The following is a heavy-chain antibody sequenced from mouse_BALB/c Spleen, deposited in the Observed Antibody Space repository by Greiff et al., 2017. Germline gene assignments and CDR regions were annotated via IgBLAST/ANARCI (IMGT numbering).Heavy chain of an antibody. CDR1: GFTFSSYA. Sequence: EVQRVESGGGLVKPGGSLKLSCAASGFTFSSYAMSWVRQTPEKRLEWVAAISSGGSTYYSDSVKGRITISREDARNILDLQMSSLRSEDAAVYYYAGRVYYDYTWLAYWGQGTLVTVSA. J-gene: IGHJ3*01. CDR3: AGRVYYDYTWLAY. CDR2: ISSGGST. V-gene: IGHV5-6-5*01. D-gene: IGHD2-4*01.